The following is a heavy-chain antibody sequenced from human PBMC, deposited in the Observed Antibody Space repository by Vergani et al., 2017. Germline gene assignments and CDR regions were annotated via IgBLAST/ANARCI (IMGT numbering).Heavy chain of an antibody. D-gene: IGHD3-16*01. CDR3: AREHSYDDDSGSDDYNPYYYEGMDV. J-gene: IGHJ6*02. V-gene: IGHV4-61*02. CDR1: GGSINTGAYS. CDR2: VYTSGMT. Sequence: QVQLQESGPRLVRPSQTLSLTCTVSGGSINTGAYSWSWIRQPAGKGLEWIGRVYTSGMTNYNPSLKSRVTILVDRSKSQLSLKLTSVTAGGTAVYFCAREHSYDDDSGSDDYNPYYYEGMDVWGPGTTVTVSS.